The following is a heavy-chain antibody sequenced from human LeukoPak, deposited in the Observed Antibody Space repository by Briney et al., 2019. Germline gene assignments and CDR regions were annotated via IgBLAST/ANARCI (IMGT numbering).Heavy chain of an antibody. Sequence: ASVKVSCKASGYTFTTYDINWVRQAPGQGLEWMGWMNPSSGNRGYAQKFQGRVTMTRDTSVSTAYMELSSLRSDDTAVYYCARGYCYYGLDVWGQGTTVTVSS. CDR2: MNPSSGNR. V-gene: IGHV1-8*01. CDR1: GYTFTTYD. J-gene: IGHJ6*02. CDR3: ARGYCYYGLDV.